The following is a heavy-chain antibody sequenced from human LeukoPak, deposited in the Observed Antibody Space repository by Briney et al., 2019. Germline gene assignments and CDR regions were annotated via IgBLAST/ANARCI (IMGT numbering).Heavy chain of an antibody. V-gene: IGHV3-21*01. CDR1: GFTFSTYS. CDR3: ATAGHYFMDV. CDR2: ISSSSGYI. Sequence: GGSLRLSCAASGFTFSTYSMNWVRQAPGKGLEWVSSISSSSGYIHYADSVKGRFTISRDNAKNTLYLQMNSLRADDTAVYYCATAGHYFMDVWGKGTTVTVSS. J-gene: IGHJ6*03.